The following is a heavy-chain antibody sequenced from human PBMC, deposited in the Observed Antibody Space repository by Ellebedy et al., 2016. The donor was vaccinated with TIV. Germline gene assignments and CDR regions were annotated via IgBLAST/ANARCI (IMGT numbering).Heavy chain of an antibody. CDR3: ARAVDTAIVINH. CDR2: IYSSGNT. CDR1: AGPTNSGAYY. D-gene: IGHD5-18*01. J-gene: IGHJ1*01. Sequence: SETLSLTCTVFAGPTNSGAYYWSWIRQPPGTGLEWIGYIYSSGNTYYNPSLKSRVTISLDTSKNQFSLKLSSVTAADSAVYYCARAVDTAIVINHWGQGTLVIVSS. V-gene: IGHV4-30-4*01.